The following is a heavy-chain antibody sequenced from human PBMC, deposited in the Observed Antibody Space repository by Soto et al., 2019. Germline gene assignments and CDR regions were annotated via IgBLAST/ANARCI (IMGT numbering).Heavy chain of an antibody. CDR2: IYYSGST. Sequence: SETLSLTCTVSGGSISSGGYYWSWIRQHPGKGLEWIGYIYYSGSTYYNPSLKSRVTISVDTSKNQFSLKLSSVTAADTAVYYCARERDYYGSGSYYIGYDPWGQGTLVTVSS. V-gene: IGHV4-31*03. D-gene: IGHD3-10*01. J-gene: IGHJ5*02. CDR1: GGSISSGGYY. CDR3: ARERDYYGSGSYYIGYDP.